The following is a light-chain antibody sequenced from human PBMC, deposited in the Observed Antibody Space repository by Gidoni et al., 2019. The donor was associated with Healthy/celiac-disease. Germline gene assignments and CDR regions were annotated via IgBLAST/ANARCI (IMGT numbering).Light chain of an antibody. CDR1: QSISSY. CDR3: QQSYSTPRT. V-gene: IGKV1-39*01. Sequence: SQMTQAPSSLSASVGARVTITCRASQSISSYLNWYQQKPGKAPKLLIYAASSLQSGVPSRFSGSGSGTDFTLTISSLQPEDFATYYCQQSYSTPRTFGQGTKLEIK. CDR2: AAS. J-gene: IGKJ2*01.